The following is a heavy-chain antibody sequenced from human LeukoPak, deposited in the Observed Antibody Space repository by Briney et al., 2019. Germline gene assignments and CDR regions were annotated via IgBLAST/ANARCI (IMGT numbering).Heavy chain of an antibody. CDR3: ARDRRYFDTGGLGGPDY. J-gene: IGHJ4*02. CDR1: GFPFSSYT. D-gene: IGHD2-8*02. V-gene: IGHV3-21*01. CDR2: ISSSSSYI. Sequence: GGSLRLSCAASGFPFSSYTMNWVRQAPGKGLEWVSSISSSSSYIYYADSMKGRLTISRDNAKNSLFLQMNDLRAEDTAVYYCARDRRYFDTGGLGGPDYWGQGTLITVSS.